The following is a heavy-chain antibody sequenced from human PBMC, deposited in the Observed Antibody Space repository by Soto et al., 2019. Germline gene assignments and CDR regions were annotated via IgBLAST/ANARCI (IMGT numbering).Heavy chain of an antibody. CDR2: ISYDGSNK. J-gene: IGHJ6*02. D-gene: IGHD6-25*01. CDR1: GFTFSSYA. V-gene: IGHV3-30-3*01. CDR3: ARARHYYYYGMDV. Sequence: QVQLVESGGGVVQPGRSLRLSCAASGFTFSSYAMHWVRQAPGKGLEWVAVISYDGSNKYYADSVKGRFTISRDNSKNTLYLQMNSLRAEDTAVYYCARARHYYYYGMDVWGQGTTVTVSS.